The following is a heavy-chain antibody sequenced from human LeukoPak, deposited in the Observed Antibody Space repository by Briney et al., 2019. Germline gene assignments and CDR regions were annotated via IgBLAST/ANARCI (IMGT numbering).Heavy chain of an antibody. CDR3: AKESGWVTGSWFDP. V-gene: IGHV3-9*01. D-gene: IGHD1-14*01. CDR2: ISWNSGSI. Sequence: GGSLRLSCAASGFTFDDYAMHWVRQAPGKGLEWVSGISWNSGSIGYADSVKGRFTISRDNAKNSLYLQMNSLRAEDTALYYCAKESGWVTGSWFDPWGQGTLVTVSS. J-gene: IGHJ5*02. CDR1: GFTFDDYA.